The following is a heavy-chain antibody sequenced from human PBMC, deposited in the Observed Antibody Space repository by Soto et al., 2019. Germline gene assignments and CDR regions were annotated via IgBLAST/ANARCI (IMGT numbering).Heavy chain of an antibody. CDR2: IIPIFGTA. CDR1: GGTFSSYA. Sequence: SVKVSCKASGGTFSSYAISWVRQAPGQGLEWMGGIIPIFGTANYAQKFQGRVTITADESTSTAYMELRSLRSDDTAVYYCARFYYGSGSLIYYFDYWGQATRSSSPQ. V-gene: IGHV1-69*13. J-gene: IGHJ4*02. CDR3: ARFYYGSGSLIYYFDY. D-gene: IGHD3-10*01.